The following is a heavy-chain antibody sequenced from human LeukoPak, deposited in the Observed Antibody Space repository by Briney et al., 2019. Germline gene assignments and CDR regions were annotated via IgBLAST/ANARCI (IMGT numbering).Heavy chain of an antibody. D-gene: IGHD6-6*01. Sequence: PSETLSLTCTVCGDSISSYYWSWIRQPPGKGLEWIGYIYYSGSTNYNPSLKSRVTISLDTSKNQISLKLSSVTAADTAVYYCARGLDPTSCYFDYWGQGTLVTVSS. J-gene: IGHJ4*02. CDR1: GDSISSYY. CDR3: ARGLDPTSCYFDY. V-gene: IGHV4-59*01. CDR2: IYYSGST.